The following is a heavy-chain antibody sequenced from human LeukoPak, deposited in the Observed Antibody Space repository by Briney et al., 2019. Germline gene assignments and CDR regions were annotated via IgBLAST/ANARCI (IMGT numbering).Heavy chain of an antibody. D-gene: IGHD3-9*01. CDR2: IYCSGST. Sequence: KPSETLSLTCTVSGVSISSYYRSWVRQPPGKGLEWIGYIYCSGSTNYNPSLKSRVTISVDTSKNQFSLQLSSVTAADTAVYYCARVLRYLEDGVWFDPWGQGTLVTVSS. V-gene: IGHV4-59*01. CDR3: ARVLRYLEDGVWFDP. CDR1: GVSISSYY. J-gene: IGHJ5*02.